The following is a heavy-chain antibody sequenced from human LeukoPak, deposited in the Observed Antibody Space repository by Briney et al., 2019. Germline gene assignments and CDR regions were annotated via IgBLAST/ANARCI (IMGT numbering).Heavy chain of an antibody. D-gene: IGHD6-13*01. CDR2: ISAYNGNT. CDR3: ARDQGSSSFSDFDY. V-gene: IGHV1-18*01. J-gene: IGHJ4*02. CDR1: GYTFTSYG. Sequence: ASVKVSCKASGYTFTSYGISWVRQAPGQVLEWMGWISAYNGNTNYAQKLQGRVTMTTDTSTSTAYMELRSLRSDDTAVYYCARDQGSSSFSDFDYWGQGTLVTVSS.